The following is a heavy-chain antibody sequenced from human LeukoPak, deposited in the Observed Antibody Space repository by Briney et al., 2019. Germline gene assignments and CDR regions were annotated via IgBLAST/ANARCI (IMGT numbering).Heavy chain of an antibody. J-gene: IGHJ4*02. Sequence: PSETLSLTCTVPGGSISSGDSYWSWIRQPPGKGLEWIGYIYYSGSTYYNPSLKSRVTISVDTSKNQFSLQLSSVTAADTAVYYCARGGYPGGYYRLDYWGQGTLVTVSS. D-gene: IGHD3-22*01. V-gene: IGHV4-30-4*01. CDR3: ARGGYPGGYYRLDY. CDR2: IYYSGST. CDR1: GGSISSGDSY.